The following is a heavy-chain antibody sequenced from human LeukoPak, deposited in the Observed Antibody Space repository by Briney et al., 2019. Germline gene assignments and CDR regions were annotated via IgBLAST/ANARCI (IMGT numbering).Heavy chain of an antibody. CDR2: IGGSGAST. CDR1: GFTFGSYA. Sequence: GGSLRLSCAASGFTFGSYAMSWVRQAPGKGLEWVSVIGGSGASTNYADSVKGRFTISRDNSKNTLYLQMNSLRAEDTAIYYCAKGESKAHPTHWGQGTLVTVSS. J-gene: IGHJ4*02. D-gene: IGHD6-6*01. CDR3: AKGESKAHPTH. V-gene: IGHV3-23*01.